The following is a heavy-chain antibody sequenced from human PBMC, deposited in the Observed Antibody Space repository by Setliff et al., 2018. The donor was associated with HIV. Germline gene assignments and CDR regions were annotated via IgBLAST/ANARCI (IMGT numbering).Heavy chain of an antibody. CDR3: ARGRNRNYVVYGMDV. J-gene: IGHJ6*02. Sequence: PGGSLRLSCAASGLTDTYNYMSWVRQAPGKGLEWVSVIYAGGSTYYADSVKGRFTISRDNSKNMLYLQMDSLRAEDTAVYYRARGRNRNYVVYGMDVWGQGTTVTVSS. CDR1: GLTDTYNY. CDR2: IYAGGST. D-gene: IGHD1-7*01. V-gene: IGHV3-53*01.